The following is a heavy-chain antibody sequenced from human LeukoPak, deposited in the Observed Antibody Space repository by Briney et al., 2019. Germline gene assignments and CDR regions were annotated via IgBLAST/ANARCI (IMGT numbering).Heavy chain of an antibody. D-gene: IGHD6-19*01. CDR1: GFTFSNYW. V-gene: IGHV3-74*01. J-gene: IGHJ4*02. Sequence: GGSLRLSCAVSGFTFSNYWMHWVLQAPGKGLMWVSRINSDGSSTNYADSVKGRFTISRDNTKNTLYLQMNSLRAEDTAVYYCAKDPSGQWLVGFDYWGQGTLVTVSS. CDR2: INSDGSST. CDR3: AKDPSGQWLVGFDY.